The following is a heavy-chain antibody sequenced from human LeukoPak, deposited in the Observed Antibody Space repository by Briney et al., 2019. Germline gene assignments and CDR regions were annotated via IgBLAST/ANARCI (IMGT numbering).Heavy chain of an antibody. J-gene: IGHJ5*02. CDR1: GYTFTSYD. Sequence: GASVKVSCKASGYTFTSYDINWVRHATGQGLELMGWMNPNSGNTGYAQKFQGRVTMTRNTSISTAYMELSSLRSEDTAVYYCARARPGYSSSWYRYWFDPWGQGTLVTVSS. D-gene: IGHD6-13*01. CDR3: ARARPGYSSSWYRYWFDP. CDR2: MNPNSGNT. V-gene: IGHV1-8*01.